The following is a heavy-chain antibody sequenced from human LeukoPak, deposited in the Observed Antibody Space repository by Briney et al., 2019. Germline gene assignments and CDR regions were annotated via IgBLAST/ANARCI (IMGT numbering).Heavy chain of an antibody. CDR2: ISWNSGSI. V-gene: IGHV3-9*01. CDR1: GFTFGDYA. D-gene: IGHD1-26*01. CDR3: ARDPPGWELPFDY. J-gene: IGHJ4*02. Sequence: PGGSLRLSCAASGFTFGDYAMHWVRQAPGKGLEWVSGISWNSGSIGYADSVKGRFTISRDNAKNTLYLQMNSLRVEDTAVYYCARDPPGWELPFDYWGQGTLVTVSS.